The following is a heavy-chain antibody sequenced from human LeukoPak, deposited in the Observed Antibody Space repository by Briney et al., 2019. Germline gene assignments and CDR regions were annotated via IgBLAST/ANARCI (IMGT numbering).Heavy chain of an antibody. Sequence: PGGSLRLSCAASGFTFSSYWMSWVRQAPGKGLEWVANIKQDGSEKYYVDSVKGRFIFSRDNAKNTLYLQMNSLRAEDTAVYYCAGRRGFDWLLHFDYWGQGTLVTVSS. D-gene: IGHD3-9*01. CDR1: GFTFSSYW. V-gene: IGHV3-7*01. J-gene: IGHJ4*02. CDR2: IKQDGSEK. CDR3: AGRRGFDWLLHFDY.